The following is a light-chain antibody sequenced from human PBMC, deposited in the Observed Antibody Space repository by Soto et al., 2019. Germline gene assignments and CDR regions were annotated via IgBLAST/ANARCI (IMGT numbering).Light chain of an antibody. Sequence: DIQMTQSPSSLSASVGDRVTITCQASQDISKSLNWYQQKPGQAPKLLIYLTSNLERGVPSRFSGSGSGTHFSLTISSLQPADFATYFCHQYDSVPYTFGQGTMLDMK. V-gene: IGKV1-33*01. CDR1: QDISKS. J-gene: IGKJ2*01. CDR3: HQYDSVPYT. CDR2: LTS.